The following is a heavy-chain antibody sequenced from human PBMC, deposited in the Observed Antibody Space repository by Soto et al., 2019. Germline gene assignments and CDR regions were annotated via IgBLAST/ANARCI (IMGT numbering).Heavy chain of an antibody. CDR3: ARQGSNGAYYYYVMDV. Sequence: LGESLKISCKGSGYRFSSYWIAWVRQMPGKGLEWMGIIYPGDSDTRYSPSFEGQVTISADKSNSTAYLQWSSLKASDTAMYYCARQGSNGAYYYYVMDVWGQGTTVT. CDR1: GYRFSSYW. V-gene: IGHV5-51*01. CDR2: IYPGDSDT. J-gene: IGHJ6*02. D-gene: IGHD3-16*01.